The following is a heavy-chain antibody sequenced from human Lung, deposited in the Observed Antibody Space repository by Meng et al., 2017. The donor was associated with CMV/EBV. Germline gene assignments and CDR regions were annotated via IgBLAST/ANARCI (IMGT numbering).Heavy chain of an antibody. CDR2: IRYDGTNK. V-gene: IGHV3-30*02. D-gene: IGHD5-18*01. CDR1: GITVSSYG. Sequence: GESLKISCAASGITVSSYGIHWVRQAPGKGLEWVAFIRYDGTNKHYADSVTGRFSVSRDNSRNMVYLQMNSLSAEDTAVYHCAKVDSDTLMVPYYYYPMDVWGQGNXV. CDR3: AKVDSDTLMVPYYYYPMDV. J-gene: IGHJ6*02.